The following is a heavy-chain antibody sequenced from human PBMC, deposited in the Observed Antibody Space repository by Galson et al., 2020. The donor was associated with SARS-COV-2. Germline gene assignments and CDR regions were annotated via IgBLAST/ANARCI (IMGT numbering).Heavy chain of an antibody. CDR3: ARRPGYCSGGNCYSFDY. CDR1: GYSFTSYW. D-gene: IGHD2-15*01. CDR2: IYPGDSDT. Sequence: GESLKISCNGSGYSFTSYWIGWVHQMPGKGLEWMGIIYPGDSDTRYSPSFQGQVTISADKSISTAYLQWSSLKASDTAMYYCARRPGYCSGGNCYSFDYWGQGTLVTVSS. J-gene: IGHJ4*02. V-gene: IGHV5-51*07.